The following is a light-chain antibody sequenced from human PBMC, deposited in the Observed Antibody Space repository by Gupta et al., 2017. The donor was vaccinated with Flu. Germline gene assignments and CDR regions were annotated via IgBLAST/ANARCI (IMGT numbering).Light chain of an antibody. V-gene: IGKV3-15*01. J-gene: IGKJ3*01. CDR1: QGVGSS. CDR3: QHYNSWPFT. Sequence: GERAALSCRASQGVGSSLAWYQKKPGQAPRLLNYAAFRRATGIPARFTGSGSGTEFTLTISSLQPEDFGFYYCQHYNSWPFTFGPGTKLDI. CDR2: AAF.